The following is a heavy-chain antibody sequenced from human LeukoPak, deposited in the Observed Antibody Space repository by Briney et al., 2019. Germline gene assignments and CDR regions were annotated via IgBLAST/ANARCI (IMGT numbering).Heavy chain of an antibody. CDR2: MSSRGYPT. CDR1: GFTFSDYY. V-gene: IGHV3-11*01. CDR3: ARFGIALTSPLDY. D-gene: IGHD3-16*01. J-gene: IGHJ4*02. Sequence: GGSLRLSCLASGFTFSDYYMSWVRQAPGKGLEWISYMSSRGYPTYYAESVKGRFTISRDNAKNTLYLQMHNLRADDTAVYFCARFGIALTSPLDYWGRGTLVAVSS.